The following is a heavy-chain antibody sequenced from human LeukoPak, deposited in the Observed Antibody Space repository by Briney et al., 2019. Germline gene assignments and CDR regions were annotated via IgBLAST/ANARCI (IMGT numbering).Heavy chain of an antibody. CDR1: GGSISSYY. Sequence: SETLSLTCTVSGGSISSYYWSWIRQPPGKGLEWIGYIYYSGSTNYNPSLKSRVTISVDTSKNQFSLKLSSVTVADTAVYYCARHGGYFPRSRAFDYWGQGTLVTVSS. CDR2: IYYSGST. D-gene: IGHD3-22*01. V-gene: IGHV4-59*01. CDR3: ARHGGYFPRSRAFDY. J-gene: IGHJ4*02.